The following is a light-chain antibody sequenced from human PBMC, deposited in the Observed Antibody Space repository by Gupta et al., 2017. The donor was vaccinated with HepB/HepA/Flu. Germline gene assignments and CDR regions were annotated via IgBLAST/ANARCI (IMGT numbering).Light chain of an antibody. CDR2: AAS. Sequence: DIQMTQSPSSLSASVGDRVTITCRASQSISSYLNWYQQKPGKAPRLLIYAASTLQSGVPSRFSGGGSGTDFTLTISSLQPEDFATYYCQQRDSTPKTFGQGTKVEIK. CDR3: QQRDSTPKT. V-gene: IGKV1-39*01. CDR1: QSISSY. J-gene: IGKJ1*01.